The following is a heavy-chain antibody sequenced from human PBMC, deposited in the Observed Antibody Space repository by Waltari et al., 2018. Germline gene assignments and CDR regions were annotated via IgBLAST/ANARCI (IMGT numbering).Heavy chain of an antibody. J-gene: IGHJ4*02. CDR1: GFTVSNNY. V-gene: IGHV3-53*02. Sequence: EVQLVETGGGLIQPGGSLRLSCAASGFTVSNNYMSWVRQPPGAGREWVSFIYSGGSTYYRGSVKGRFTISRDNAKNTLYLEMNSLRAEDTAVYYCKTRDYWGQGTLVTVSS. CDR3: KTRDY. CDR2: IYSGGST.